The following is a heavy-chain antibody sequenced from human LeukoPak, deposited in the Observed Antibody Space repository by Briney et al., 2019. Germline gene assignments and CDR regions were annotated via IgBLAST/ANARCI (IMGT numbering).Heavy chain of an antibody. Sequence: GGSLRLSCAASGFAFSTSAMNWVRQAPGEGLEWVSYISSASSTRYYADSVKGRFTISRDNARDSLYLQMNSLRDEDTAVYYCARFGESGGWGQGTLVTVSS. D-gene: IGHD3-10*01. CDR3: ARFGESGG. V-gene: IGHV3-48*02. J-gene: IGHJ4*02. CDR2: ISSASSTR. CDR1: GFAFSTSA.